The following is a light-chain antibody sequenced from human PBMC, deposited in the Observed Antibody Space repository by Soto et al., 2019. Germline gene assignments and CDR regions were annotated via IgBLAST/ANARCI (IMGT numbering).Light chain of an antibody. CDR1: SSDAGYYNY. CDR2: DVF. J-gene: IGLJ1*01. CDR3: CSYAGSYNIYL. V-gene: IGLV2-11*01. Sequence: QSALTQPRSVSGSPGQSVAISCTGTSSDAGYYNYVCWYQRHPGKAPKLMIYDVFKRPSGVPDRFSCSKSGNTASLTISGLQAEDEGDYYCCSYAGSYNIYLFGTGTKVTVL.